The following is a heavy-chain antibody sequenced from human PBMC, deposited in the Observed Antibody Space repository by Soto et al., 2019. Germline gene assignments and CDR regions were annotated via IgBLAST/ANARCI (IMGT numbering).Heavy chain of an antibody. J-gene: IGHJ4*02. CDR3: ARVQMATLYFDY. V-gene: IGHV4-61*01. CDR2: MYYSGST. CDR1: GGSVSSGSYY. Sequence: SETLSLTCTVSGGSVSSGSYYWSWIRQPPGKGLEWIGYMYYSGSTNYNPSLKSRLTISVDTSKNQFSLKLNSVTAADTAVYYCARVQMATLYFDYWGQGTLVTVSS. D-gene: IGHD5-12*01.